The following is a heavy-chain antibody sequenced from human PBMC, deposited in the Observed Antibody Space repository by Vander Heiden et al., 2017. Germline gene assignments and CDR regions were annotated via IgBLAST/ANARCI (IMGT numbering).Heavy chain of an antibody. CDR1: GYTFSSCG. V-gene: IGHV1-18*01. J-gene: IGHJ4*02. CDR2: ISVHNGNT. CDR3: ARISCSGSSCYYFEY. D-gene: IGHD2-15*01. Sequence: QLVQSGAEVKKPGASVLVSCKASGYTFSSCGISWVRQAPGQGLELIGRISVHNGNTNYAEKFQDRVTMTRDTSTSTAYMELRSLRSDDTAVYYCARISCSGSSCYYFEYWGQGTLVTVSS.